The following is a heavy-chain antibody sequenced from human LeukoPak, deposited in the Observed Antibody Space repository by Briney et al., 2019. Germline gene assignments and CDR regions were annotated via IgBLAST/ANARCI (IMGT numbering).Heavy chain of an antibody. J-gene: IGHJ5*02. D-gene: IGHD3-9*01. CDR3: ARVLRHFDLQREQFLYWFDP. CDR2: INHSGST. Sequence: SETLSLTCAVYGGSFSGYYWSWIRQPPGKGLEWIGEINHSGSTNYNPSLKSRVTISVDTSKNQFSLKLSSVTAADTAIYYCARVLRHFDLQREQFLYWFDPWGQGTHVAVSS. V-gene: IGHV4-34*01. CDR1: GGSFSGYY.